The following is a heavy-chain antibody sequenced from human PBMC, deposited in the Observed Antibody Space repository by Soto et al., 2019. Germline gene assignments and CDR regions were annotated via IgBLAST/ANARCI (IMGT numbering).Heavy chain of an antibody. Sequence: QVQLVQSGAEVKKPGSSVKVSCKASGGTFSSYDLSWVRQAPGQGLEWMGGIIPIFGTANYAQKFQGRVTITADESTSTAYVELSSLRSEDTAVYYCARPSGRAAAGYYGMDVWGQGTTVTVSS. CDR2: IIPIFGTA. CDR3: ARPSGRAAAGYYGMDV. V-gene: IGHV1-69*01. CDR1: GGTFSSYD. D-gene: IGHD6-13*01. J-gene: IGHJ6*02.